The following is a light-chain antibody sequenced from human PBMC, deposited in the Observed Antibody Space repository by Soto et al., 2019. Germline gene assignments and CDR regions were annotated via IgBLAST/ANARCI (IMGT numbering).Light chain of an antibody. CDR1: QSVSNY. Sequence: EIVLTQSPATLSLSPGERATLSCRPSQSVSNYLAWYQQKPGQAPRLFIYDASNRATGIPARFSGSGSGTDFTLTISSLEPEDFAVYYCLQRSKWPLTFGGGTKVEIK. CDR2: DAS. J-gene: IGKJ4*01. CDR3: LQRSKWPLT. V-gene: IGKV3-11*01.